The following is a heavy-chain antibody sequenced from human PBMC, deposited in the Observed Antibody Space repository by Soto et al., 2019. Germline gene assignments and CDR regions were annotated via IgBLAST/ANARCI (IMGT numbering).Heavy chain of an antibody. CDR1: GGTFSSYT. CDR2: IIPILGIA. D-gene: IGHD6-13*01. V-gene: IGHV1-69*02. J-gene: IGHJ5*02. Sequence: SVKVSCKASGGTFSSYTISWVRQAPGQGLEWMGRIIPILGIANYAQKFQGRVTITADKSTSTAYMELSSLRSEDTAVYYCARSWDRGHNWFDPWGQGTLVTVSS. CDR3: ARSWDRGHNWFDP.